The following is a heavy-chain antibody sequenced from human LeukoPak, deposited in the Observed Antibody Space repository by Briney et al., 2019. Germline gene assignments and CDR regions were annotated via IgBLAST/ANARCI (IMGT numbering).Heavy chain of an antibody. CDR2: IYYSGST. V-gene: IGHV4-39*07. CDR1: GGSISSSSYY. CDR3: ARGKELRGYFDY. J-gene: IGHJ4*02. Sequence: SETLSLTCTVSGGSISSSSYYWGWIRQPPGKGLEWIGSIYYSGSTYYNPSLKSRVTISVDTSKNQFSLKLSSVTAADTAVYYCARGKELRGYFDYWGQGTLVTVSS. D-gene: IGHD1-26*01.